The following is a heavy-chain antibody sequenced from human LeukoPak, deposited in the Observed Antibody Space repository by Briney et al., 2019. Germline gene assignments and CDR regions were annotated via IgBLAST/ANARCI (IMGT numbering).Heavy chain of an antibody. J-gene: IGHJ4*02. D-gene: IGHD6-19*01. Sequence: GGSLRLSCAASGFPFSNYAMSWVRQAPGKGLEWVSAINDSGGSTYYADSVKGRFTISRDNSKNTLYLQMNSLRAEDTAVYYCAKPAISSRGWYYDYWGQGTLVTVSS. CDR3: AKPAISSRGWYYDY. CDR2: INDSGGST. CDR1: GFPFSNYA. V-gene: IGHV3-23*01.